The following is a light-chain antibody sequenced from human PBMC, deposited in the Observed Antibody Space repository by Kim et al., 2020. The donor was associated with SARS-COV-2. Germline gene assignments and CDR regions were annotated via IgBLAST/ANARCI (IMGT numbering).Light chain of an antibody. J-gene: IGLJ2*01. CDR3: QVGDRSSDDDV. CDR1: NIGSKS. V-gene: IGLV3-21*04. Sequence: SYELTQPPSVSVAPGKTARITCGGNNIGSKSVHWYQQKPGQAPVLVIYYDSDRPSAIPERFSGSNSGTTATLTISRVEAGDDADYYCQVGDRSSDDDVFG. CDR2: YDS.